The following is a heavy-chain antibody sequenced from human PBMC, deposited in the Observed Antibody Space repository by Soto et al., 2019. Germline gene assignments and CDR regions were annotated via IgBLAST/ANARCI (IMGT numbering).Heavy chain of an antibody. Sequence: GGSLRLSCAASGFTFSSYSMNWVRQAPGKGLEWVSSISSSSSYIYYADSVKGRFTTSRDNAKNSLYLQMDSLRAEDTAVYYCARDPEYSGYDMYYFDYWGQGTLVTVSS. CDR1: GFTFSSYS. D-gene: IGHD5-12*01. V-gene: IGHV3-21*01. J-gene: IGHJ4*02. CDR3: ARDPEYSGYDMYYFDY. CDR2: ISSSSSYI.